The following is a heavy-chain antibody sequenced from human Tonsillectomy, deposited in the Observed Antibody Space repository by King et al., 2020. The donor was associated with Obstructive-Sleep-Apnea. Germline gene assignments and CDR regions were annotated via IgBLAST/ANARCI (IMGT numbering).Heavy chain of an antibody. V-gene: IGHV1-24*01. Sequence: QLVQSGAEVKNPGASVKVSCKVSGYTLTELSMHWVRQTPGKGLEWMGGFDPVDGETIYAQKFQGRVTMTEDTSTDTAYMDLSSLRSEDTAVYYCATSKPMIVAVMVYWGQGTPVTVSS. CDR1: GYTLTELS. CDR3: ATSKPMIVAVMVY. J-gene: IGHJ4*02. D-gene: IGHD3-22*01. CDR2: FDPVDGET.